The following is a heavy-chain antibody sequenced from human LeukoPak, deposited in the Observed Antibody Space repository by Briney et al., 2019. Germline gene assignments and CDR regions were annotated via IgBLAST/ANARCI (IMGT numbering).Heavy chain of an antibody. CDR3: AREFGATTSNYFDY. CDR2: ISGST. Sequence: GGSLRLSCAASGFTFSSYAMSWVRQTPGKGLEWVSAISGSTYYADSVKGRFTVSRDNSKNTLFLQMNSLRAEDTAVYYCAREFGATTSNYFDYWGQGTLVTVSS. CDR1: GFTFSSYA. D-gene: IGHD1-1*01. V-gene: IGHV3-23*01. J-gene: IGHJ4*02.